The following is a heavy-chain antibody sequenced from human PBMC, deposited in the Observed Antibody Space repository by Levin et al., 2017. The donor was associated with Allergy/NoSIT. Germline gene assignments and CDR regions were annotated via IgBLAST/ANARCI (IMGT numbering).Heavy chain of an antibody. Sequence: GESLKISCKVSGYTLTELSMHWVRQAPGKGLEWMGGFDPEDGETIYAQKFQGRVTMTEDTSTDTAYMELSSLRSEDTAVYYCATVANYDILTGYYYWGQGTLVTVSS. D-gene: IGHD3-9*01. CDR3: ATVANYDILTGYYY. CDR2: FDPEDGET. CDR1: GYTLTELS. V-gene: IGHV1-24*01. J-gene: IGHJ4*02.